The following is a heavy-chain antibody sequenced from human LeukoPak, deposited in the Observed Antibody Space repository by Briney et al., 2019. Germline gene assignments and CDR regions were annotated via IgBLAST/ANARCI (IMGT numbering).Heavy chain of an antibody. CDR1: GFTFSSYS. CDR3: ASPPPVTTGVAY. CDR2: ITTSSSTI. V-gene: IGHV3-48*01. Sequence: GGSLRLSCAASGFTFSSYSMIWVRQAPGKGLEWVSYITTSSSTIYYADSVKGRFTISRDNSMDTLCLQMSSLRAEDTAVYYCASPPPVTTGVAYWGQGTLVTVSS. D-gene: IGHD4-17*01. J-gene: IGHJ4*02.